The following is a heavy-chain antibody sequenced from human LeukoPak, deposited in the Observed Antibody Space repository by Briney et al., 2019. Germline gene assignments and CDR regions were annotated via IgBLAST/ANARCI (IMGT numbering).Heavy chain of an antibody. CDR3: ARDRYYDSSDY. J-gene: IGHJ4*02. CDR1: GFTVSTNY. CDR2: IYSGGST. Sequence: PGGSLRLSCAASGFTVSTNYITWVRQAPGKGLEWVSIIYSGGSTYYADSVKGRFTISRDNSKNTLYLQMNSLRAEDTAVYYCARDRYYDSSDYWGQGTLVTVSS. V-gene: IGHV3-53*01. D-gene: IGHD3-22*01.